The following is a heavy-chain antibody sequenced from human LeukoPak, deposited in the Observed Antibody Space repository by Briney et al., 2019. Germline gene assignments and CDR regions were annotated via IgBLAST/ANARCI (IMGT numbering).Heavy chain of an antibody. D-gene: IGHD2-15*01. CDR1: GGSFSGYY. J-gene: IGHJ4*02. Sequence: KPSETLSLTCAVYGGSFSGYYWSWIRQPPGEGLEWIGEINHSGSTNYNPSLKSRVTISVDTSKNQFSLKLSSVTAADTAVYYCARARRDCSGGSCYTKPYDYWGQGTLVTVSS. V-gene: IGHV4-34*01. CDR2: INHSGST. CDR3: ARARRDCSGGSCYTKPYDY.